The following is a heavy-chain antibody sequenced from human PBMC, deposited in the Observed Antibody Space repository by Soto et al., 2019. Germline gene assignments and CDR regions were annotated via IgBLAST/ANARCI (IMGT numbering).Heavy chain of an antibody. CDR3: ASDSHDILTGPPWVWYFDL. V-gene: IGHV4-34*01. CDR1: GGSFSGHY. CDR2: INDRGSI. Sequence: QVQLQQWGAGPLRPLETLSLTCGVSGGSFSGHYWAWIRQSPGKGLKWIGEINDRGSINYNPSLKTRVSISVATSRNHYPLTLRSVTAAGTAVYYCASDSHDILTGPPWVWYFDLWGRGTLVTVSS. D-gene: IGHD3-9*01. J-gene: IGHJ2*01.